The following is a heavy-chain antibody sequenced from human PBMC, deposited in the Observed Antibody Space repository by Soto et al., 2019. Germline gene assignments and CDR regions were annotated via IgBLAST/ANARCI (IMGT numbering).Heavy chain of an antibody. J-gene: IGHJ6*02. CDR3: ARGEARYYYYGMDV. Sequence: SETLSLTCTVSGGSISSGGYYWSWIRQHPGKGLEWIGYIYYSGSTYYNPSLKSRVTISVDTSKNQFSLKLSSVTAADTAVYYCARGEARYYYYGMDVWGQETTVTVSS. V-gene: IGHV4-31*03. CDR2: IYYSGST. CDR1: GGSISSGGYY.